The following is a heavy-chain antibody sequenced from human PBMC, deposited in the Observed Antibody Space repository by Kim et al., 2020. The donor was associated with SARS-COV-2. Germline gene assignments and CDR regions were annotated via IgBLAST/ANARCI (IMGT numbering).Heavy chain of an antibody. CDR3: AKSDLNIVVVPAAHLLY. Sequence: GGSLRLSCAASGFTFSSYAMSWVRQAPGKGLEWVSAISGSGGSTYYADSVKGRFTISRDNSKNTLYLQMNSLRAEDTAVYYCAKSDLNIVVVPAAHLLYWGQGTLVTVSS. V-gene: IGHV3-23*01. D-gene: IGHD2-2*01. CDR1: GFTFSSYA. CDR2: ISGSGGST. J-gene: IGHJ4*02.